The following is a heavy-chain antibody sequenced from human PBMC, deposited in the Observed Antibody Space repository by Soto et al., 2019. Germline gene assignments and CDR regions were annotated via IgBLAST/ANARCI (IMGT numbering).Heavy chain of an antibody. CDR1: GFTFSDYY. D-gene: IGHD3-22*01. CDR2: ISSSSSYT. CDR3: ARVNYYDSSGYQSYFDY. V-gene: IGHV3-11*05. J-gene: IGHJ4*02. Sequence: GGSLRLSCAASGFTFSDYYMSWIRQAPGKGLEWVSYISSSSSYTNYADSVKGRFTISRDNAKNSLYLQMNSLRAEDTAVYYCARVNYYDSSGYQSYFDYWGQGTLVTVSS.